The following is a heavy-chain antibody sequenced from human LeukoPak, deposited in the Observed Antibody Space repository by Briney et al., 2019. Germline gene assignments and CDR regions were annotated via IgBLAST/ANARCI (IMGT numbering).Heavy chain of an antibody. CDR3: ARAARSGTVISNWFDP. Sequence: ASVKVSCKASGYTFTGYYMHWVRQAPGQGLEWMGWINPKGGGTNNAQKFQGRVTMTRDMSISTAFMELSRLRSDDTAVYYCARAARSGTVISNWFDPWGQGTLVTVSS. V-gene: IGHV1-2*02. J-gene: IGHJ5*02. CDR2: INPKGGGT. D-gene: IGHD2-21*01. CDR1: GYTFTGYY.